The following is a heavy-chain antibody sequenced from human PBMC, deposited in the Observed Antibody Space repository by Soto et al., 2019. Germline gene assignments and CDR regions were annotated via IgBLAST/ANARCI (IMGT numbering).Heavy chain of an antibody. V-gene: IGHV2-5*02. Sequence: QITLKESGPSLVKPTQTLTLTCTFSGFSLSTGGVGVGWIRQPPGKALEWLALIYWDDDKRYSPSLRSRLTASQNTFRHLVVHTSHNTRHLCTATYYGARRRRSGVCLQSKSSHYDYGMGVWREVTPVTDSS. CDR1: GFSLSTGGVG. CDR2: IYWDDDK. J-gene: IGHJ6*04. CDR3: ARRRRSGVCLQSKSSHYDYGMGV. D-gene: IGHD2-15*01.